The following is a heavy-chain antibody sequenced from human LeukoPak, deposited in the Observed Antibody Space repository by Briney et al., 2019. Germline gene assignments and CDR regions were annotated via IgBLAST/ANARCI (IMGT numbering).Heavy chain of an antibody. Sequence: GGSLRLSCAASGFTFSSFAMSWVRQAPGKVLEWVSAISGSGGSTYYADSVKGRFTISRDNSKNTLYLQMNSLRAEDTAVYYCAKSSDYYGSGSPYYFDYWGQGTLVTVSS. CDR2: ISGSGGST. V-gene: IGHV3-23*01. D-gene: IGHD3-10*01. CDR3: AKSSDYYGSGSPYYFDY. CDR1: GFTFSSFA. J-gene: IGHJ4*02.